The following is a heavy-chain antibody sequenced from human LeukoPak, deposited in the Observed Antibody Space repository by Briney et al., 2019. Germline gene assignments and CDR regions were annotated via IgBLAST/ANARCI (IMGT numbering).Heavy chain of an antibody. CDR3: ARGRGYCSSISCLPEGY. CDR1: GYTFTSYG. Sequence: SVKVSCKASGYTFTSYGISWVRQAPGQGLEWMGWISAYNGNTNYAQKLQGRVTMTTGTSTSTAYMELRSLRSDDTAVYYCARGRGYCSSISCLPEGYWGQGTLVTVSS. D-gene: IGHD2-2*01. CDR2: ISAYNGNT. V-gene: IGHV1-18*04. J-gene: IGHJ4*02.